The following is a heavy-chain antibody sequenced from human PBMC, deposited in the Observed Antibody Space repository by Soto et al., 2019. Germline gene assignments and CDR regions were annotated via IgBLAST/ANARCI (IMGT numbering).Heavy chain of an antibody. CDR1: GFTFSSYA. Sequence: GWSLRLSCAASGFTFSSYAMSWVRQAPGKGLEWVSAISGSGGSTYYADSVKGRFTISRDNSKNTLYLQMNSLRAEDTAVYYCAKDREYSGSCPQMWGQGTLVTVSS. D-gene: IGHD6-13*01. CDR3: AKDREYSGSCPQM. J-gene: IGHJ4*02. CDR2: ISGSGGST. V-gene: IGHV3-23*01.